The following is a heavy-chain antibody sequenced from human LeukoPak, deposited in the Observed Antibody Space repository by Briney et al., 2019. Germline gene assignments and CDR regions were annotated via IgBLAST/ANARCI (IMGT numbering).Heavy chain of an antibody. D-gene: IGHD1-26*01. Sequence: SETLSLTCIVSGGSISSYYWSWIRQPPGKGLEWVGYFYYSGSTNYNPSLKSRVTISIDTSKNQFSLKLRSVTAADTAVYYCARASGGYSDPFDYWGQGTLVTVSS. V-gene: IGHV4-59*01. CDR1: GGSISSYY. CDR3: ARASGGYSDPFDY. CDR2: FYYSGST. J-gene: IGHJ4*02.